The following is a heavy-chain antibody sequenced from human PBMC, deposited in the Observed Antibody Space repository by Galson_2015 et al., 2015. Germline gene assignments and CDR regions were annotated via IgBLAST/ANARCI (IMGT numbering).Heavy chain of an antibody. Sequence: SVKVSCKASGYIFTNYDIHWVRQAPGQRLEWMGWSEADNFNTKYSQKFQGRVTITRDTATSTVYMELSSLRSEDTAVYYCAREGSYLVEPYHFGMDVWGQGTTVTVS. CDR2: SEADNFNT. V-gene: IGHV1-3*01. CDR3: AREGSYLVEPYHFGMDV. J-gene: IGHJ6*02. CDR1: GYIFTNYD. D-gene: IGHD3-10*01.